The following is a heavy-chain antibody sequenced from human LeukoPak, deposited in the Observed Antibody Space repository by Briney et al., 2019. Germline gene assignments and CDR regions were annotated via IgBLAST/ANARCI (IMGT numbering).Heavy chain of an antibody. J-gene: IGHJ6*02. V-gene: IGHV1-2*02. D-gene: IGHD3-22*01. CDR1: GYTFTNYG. CDR3: ARILYDSSGYHGYYYGMDV. Sequence: GASVKVSCKASGYTFTNYGISWVRQAPGQGLEWMGWINPNSGGTNYAQKFQGRVTMTRDTSISTAYMELSRLRSDDTAVYYCARILYDSSGYHGYYYGMDVWGQGTTVTVSS. CDR2: INPNSGGT.